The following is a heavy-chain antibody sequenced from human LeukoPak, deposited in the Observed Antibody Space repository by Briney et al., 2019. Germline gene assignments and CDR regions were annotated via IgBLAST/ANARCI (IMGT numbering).Heavy chain of an antibody. CDR2: IKQDGSEK. Sequence: GGSLRLSCAASGFSFSGSWMSWVRQAPGKGLEWVANIKQDGSEKYYVDSVKGRFTISRDNAKNSLYLQINSLRVEDTAVYYCARGGAAFDFWGQGTMVTVSS. D-gene: IGHD3-16*01. CDR1: GFSFSGSW. J-gene: IGHJ3*01. CDR3: ARGGAAFDF. V-gene: IGHV3-7*05.